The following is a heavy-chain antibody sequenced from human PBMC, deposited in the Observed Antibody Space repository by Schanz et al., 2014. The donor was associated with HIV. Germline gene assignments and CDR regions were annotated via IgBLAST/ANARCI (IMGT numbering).Heavy chain of an antibody. D-gene: IGHD3-22*01. J-gene: IGHJ6*02. Sequence: QVQLVESGGALVQPGRFLRLSCAASGFTFSTYAMHWVRQAPGKGLEWMAVIWYDGTNKYYADSVKGRFTISRDNAKNSLYLQMNSLRAEDTAVYYCVRVRSPRVKIVVVMDYYYYAMDVWGQGTTVTVSS. CDR1: GFTFSTYA. V-gene: IGHV3-33*08. CDR3: VRVRSPRVKIVVVMDYYYYAMDV. CDR2: IWYDGTNK.